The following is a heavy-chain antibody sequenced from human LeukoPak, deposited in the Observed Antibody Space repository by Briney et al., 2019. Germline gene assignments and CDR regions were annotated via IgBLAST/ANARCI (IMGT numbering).Heavy chain of an antibody. CDR2: IFNSGST. V-gene: IGHV4-39*07. CDR1: GGSFTSSTYY. D-gene: IGHD6-19*01. CDR3: ARVLEGSSGQHWYFDL. Sequence: PSETLSLTCTVSGGSFTSSTYYWGWIRQPPGEGLEWIGNIFNSGSTYYNPSLKSRVTISVDTSKNQFSLKLSSVTAADTAVYYCARVLEGSSGQHWYFDLWGRGTLVTVSS. J-gene: IGHJ2*01.